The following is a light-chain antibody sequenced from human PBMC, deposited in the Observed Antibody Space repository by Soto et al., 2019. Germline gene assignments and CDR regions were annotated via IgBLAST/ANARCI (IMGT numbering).Light chain of an antibody. V-gene: IGKV3D-15*01. Sequence: EIGMTQSPATLSVSPGETATLSCRASQSISIGLAWYRQKPGQAPRLLIYGASTRATGTPARFSGSGSGTDFTLTISSLQSEDFALYYCQQYTKWPLITFGQGTLLEIK. CDR2: GAS. J-gene: IGKJ5*01. CDR3: QQYTKWPLIT. CDR1: QSISIG.